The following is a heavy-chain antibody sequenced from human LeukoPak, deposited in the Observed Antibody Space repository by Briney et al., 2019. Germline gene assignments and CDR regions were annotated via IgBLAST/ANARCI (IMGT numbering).Heavy chain of an antibody. CDR1: GFTFGDFY. CDR3: ARGYYYMDV. V-gene: IGHV3-11*01. J-gene: IGHJ6*03. Sequence: GGSLRLSCAASGFTFGDFYMSWIRQAPGKGLEWISFISSSTTTTYYADSVKGRFTISRDNAKNLLFLQMNNLRADDSAVYYCARGYYYMDVWGKGTTVTVSS. CDR2: ISSSTTTT.